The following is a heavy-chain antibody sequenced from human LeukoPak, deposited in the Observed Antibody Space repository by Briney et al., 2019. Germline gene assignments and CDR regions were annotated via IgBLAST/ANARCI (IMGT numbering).Heavy chain of an antibody. J-gene: IGHJ6*03. D-gene: IGHD5-12*01. CDR3: ARGSRLRVGYYYYYYMDV. Sequence: SETLSLTCAVYGGSFSGYYWSWIRQPPGKGLEWIGEINHSGSTNYNPSLKSRVTISVDTSKNQFSLKLSSVTAADTAVYYCARGSRLRVGYYYYYYMDVWGKGTTVTVSS. V-gene: IGHV4-34*01. CDR2: INHSGST. CDR1: GGSFSGYY.